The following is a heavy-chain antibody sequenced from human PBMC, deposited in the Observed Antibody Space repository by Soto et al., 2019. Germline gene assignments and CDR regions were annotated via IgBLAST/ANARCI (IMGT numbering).Heavy chain of an antibody. CDR3: ARDTPFDY. J-gene: IGHJ4*02. CDR1: GFTFSDYS. CDR2: ISSGSSAI. V-gene: IGHV3-48*02. Sequence: GGSLRLSCAASGFTFSDYSMNWVRQAPGKGLEWVAYISSGSSAIYYADSVKGRFTISRDNVKNSLYLQMNSLRDEDTAVYYCARDTPFDYWGQGALVTVSS.